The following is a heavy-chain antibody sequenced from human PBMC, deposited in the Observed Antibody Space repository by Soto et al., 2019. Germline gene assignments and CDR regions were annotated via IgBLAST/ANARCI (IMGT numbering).Heavy chain of an antibody. D-gene: IGHD2-15*01. V-gene: IGHV4-59*01. CDR2: IYYSGST. CDR3: ARDRGYCSGGSCYFLTWFDP. CDR1: GGPLSSFY. J-gene: IGHJ5*02. Sequence: SETLSLTCNSSGGPLSSFYYSWIRQAPGKGLEWIGYIYYSGSTNYNPSLKSRVTVSVDTSKNQFSLKLSSVTAADTAVYYCARDRGYCSGGSCYFLTWFDPWGQGTLVTVSS.